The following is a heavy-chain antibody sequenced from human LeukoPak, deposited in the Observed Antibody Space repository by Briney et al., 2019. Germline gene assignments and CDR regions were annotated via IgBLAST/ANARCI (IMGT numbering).Heavy chain of an antibody. D-gene: IGHD1-26*01. CDR3: ARDRGVGATPDY. V-gene: IGHV1-2*02. J-gene: IGHJ4*02. CDR1: GYTFTGYY. CDR2: INPNSGGT. Sequence: ASVKVSCKASGYTFTGYYMHWVRQAPGQGLEWMGWINPNSGGTNYAQKFQGRVTMTRDTSISTAYMELSRLRSDDTAVYYCARDRGVGATPDYWGQGTLVTVSS.